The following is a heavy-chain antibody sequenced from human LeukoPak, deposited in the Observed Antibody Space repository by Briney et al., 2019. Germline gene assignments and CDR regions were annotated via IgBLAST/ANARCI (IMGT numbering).Heavy chain of an antibody. CDR3: AGELAYSSNWYFGAFDI. CDR1: GGSISSYY. D-gene: IGHD6-13*01. J-gene: IGHJ3*02. V-gene: IGHV4-4*07. Sequence: SETLSLTCTVSGGSISSYYWSWIRQPAGKGLEWIGRIYTSGSTNYNPSLKSRVTMSVDTSKNQFSLKLSSVTAADTAVYYCAGELAYSSNWYFGAFDIWGQGTMVTVSS. CDR2: IYTSGST.